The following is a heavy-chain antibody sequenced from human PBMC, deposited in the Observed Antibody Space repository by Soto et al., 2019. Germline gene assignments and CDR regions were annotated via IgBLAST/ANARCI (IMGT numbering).Heavy chain of an antibody. D-gene: IGHD4-17*01. Sequence: PSETLSLTCTVSGGSISSYYWSWIRQPPGKGLEWIGYIYYSGSTNYNPSLKSRVTISVDTSKNQFSLKLSSVTAADTAVYYCARDGGTTVVTPGLDYGMDVWGQGTTVTVSS. V-gene: IGHV4-59*01. J-gene: IGHJ6*02. CDR1: GGSISSYY. CDR2: IYYSGST. CDR3: ARDGGTTVVTPGLDYGMDV.